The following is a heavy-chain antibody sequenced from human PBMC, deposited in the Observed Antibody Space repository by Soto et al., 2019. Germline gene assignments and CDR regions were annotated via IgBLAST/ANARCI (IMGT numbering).Heavy chain of an antibody. J-gene: IGHJ4*02. CDR2: MNPNTGDS. V-gene: IGHV1-8*01. D-gene: IGHD6-13*01. Sequence: ASLKVSCKASGYTFTSYDIYWVRQATGQGLEWMGWMNPNTGDSSYAQKFQGRVTMTSDTSITTAHMELSSLRAEDTAVYYCARGYSSNWFDYWGQGTLVTVSS. CDR1: GYTFTSYD. CDR3: ARGYSSNWFDY.